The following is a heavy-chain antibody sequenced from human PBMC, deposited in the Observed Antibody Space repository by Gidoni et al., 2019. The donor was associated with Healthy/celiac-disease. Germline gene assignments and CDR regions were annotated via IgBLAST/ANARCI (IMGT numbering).Heavy chain of an antibody. Sequence: QVQLQESGPGLVKPSQTLSLTCTVSGGSISSGSYYWSWIRQPAGKGLEWIGRIYTSGSTNYNPSLKSRVTISVDTSKNQFSLKLSSVTAADTAVYYCARLYYYGSGSYYYYYGMDVWGQGTTVTVSS. CDR3: ARLYYYGSGSYYYYYGMDV. CDR1: GGSISSGSYY. J-gene: IGHJ6*02. V-gene: IGHV4-61*02. D-gene: IGHD3-10*01. CDR2: IYTSGST.